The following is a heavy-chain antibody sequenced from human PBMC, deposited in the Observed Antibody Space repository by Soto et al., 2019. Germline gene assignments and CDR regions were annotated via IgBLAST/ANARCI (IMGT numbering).Heavy chain of an antibody. CDR2: IIPIFGTA. J-gene: IGHJ6*02. V-gene: IGHV1-69*13. CDR3: ARRPHYYYGMDV. CDR1: GGTFSSYA. Sequence: SVKVSCTASGGTFSSYAISWVRQAPGQGLEWMGGIIPIFGTANYAQKFQGRVTITADESTSTAYMELSSLRSEDTAVYYCARRPHYYYGMDVWGQGTTVTVSS.